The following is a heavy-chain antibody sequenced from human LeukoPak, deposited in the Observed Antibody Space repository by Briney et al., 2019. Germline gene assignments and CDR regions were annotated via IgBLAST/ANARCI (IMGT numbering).Heavy chain of an antibody. J-gene: IGHJ4*02. Sequence: ASVKVSCKASGDSFSRYAISWVRQAPGQGLEWMGRINTDAGNPTYAQGFTGRFVFSLDTSVSTAYLQISALKAEDTAVYYCARRGVEYTIDYWGQGTLVTVSS. D-gene: IGHD2/OR15-2a*01. CDR1: GDSFSRYA. CDR2: INTDAGNP. CDR3: ARRGVEYTIDY. V-gene: IGHV7-4-1*02.